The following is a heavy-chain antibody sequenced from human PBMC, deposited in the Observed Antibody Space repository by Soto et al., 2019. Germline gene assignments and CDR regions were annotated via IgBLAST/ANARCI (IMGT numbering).Heavy chain of an antibody. CDR2: VYWHDDK. Sequence: QITWKESGPSRVKPTQTLTLTCTFSGFSLTNTGVTVRWIRQPPGKALEWLALVYWHDDKRYNPSLRNRLTIAKDTSKNRVVLTLANVGTVDTATYYCAHSPFEILACPFDSWGRGTLVTVSS. CDR3: AHSPFEILACPFDS. D-gene: IGHD3-3*01. J-gene: IGHJ5*01. CDR1: GFSLTNTGVT. V-gene: IGHV2-5*01.